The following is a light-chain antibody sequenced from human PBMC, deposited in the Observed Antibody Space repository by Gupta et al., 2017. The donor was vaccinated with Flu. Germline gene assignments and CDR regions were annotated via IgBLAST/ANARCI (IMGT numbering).Light chain of an antibody. CDR1: QSVSSN. V-gene: IGKV3-15*01. Sequence: EMVMTQSPATLSVSPGERATLSCRASQSVSSNLAWYKHKPGQAPRLLIYDASTRATGIPARFSGSGSGTEFTLTISSLQSEDFAVYYCQQYNNWWTFGQGTKVEVK. J-gene: IGKJ1*01. CDR2: DAS. CDR3: QQYNNWWT.